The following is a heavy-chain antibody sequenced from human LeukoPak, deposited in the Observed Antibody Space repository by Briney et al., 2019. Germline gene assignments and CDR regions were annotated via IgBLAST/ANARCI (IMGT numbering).Heavy chain of an antibody. V-gene: IGHV3-7*03. Sequence: GGSLRLSCAVSGFTFSNYWMTWVRQAPGRGLEWVANIKGDGSRKNCVDSLKGRFTISRDNAKNLLYLQMNSLRAEDTAVYYCAKGPLQDYGSDWGQGTLVTVSS. J-gene: IGHJ4*02. CDR1: GFTFSNYW. CDR2: IKGDGSRK. CDR3: AKGPLQDYGSD. D-gene: IGHD3-10*01.